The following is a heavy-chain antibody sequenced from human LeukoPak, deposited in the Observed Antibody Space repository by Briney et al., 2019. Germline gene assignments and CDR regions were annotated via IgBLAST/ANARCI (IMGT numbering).Heavy chain of an antibody. V-gene: IGHV1-69*13. D-gene: IGHD6-19*01. CDR1: GGTFSSYA. CDR2: IIPIFGTA. CDR3: ARKYSSGWPHWYFDL. Sequence: SVKVSCKASGGTFSSYAISWVRQAPGQGLEWMVGIIPIFGTANYAQKFQGRVTITADESTSTAYMELSSLRSEDTAVYYCARKYSSGWPHWYFDLWGRGTLVTVSS. J-gene: IGHJ2*01.